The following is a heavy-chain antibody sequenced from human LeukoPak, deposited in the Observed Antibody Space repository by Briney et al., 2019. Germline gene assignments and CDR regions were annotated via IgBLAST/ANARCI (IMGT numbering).Heavy chain of an antibody. J-gene: IGHJ4*02. D-gene: IGHD2-15*01. CDR1: GFTFSSYW. Sequence: PGGSLRLSCAASGFTFSSYWMSWVRQAPGKGLEWVANIKQDGTEKYYVDSVKGRFTISRDNAKNSLYLQMNSLRAEDTAVYYCATDLVVVAAYDYWGQGTLVTVSS. CDR3: ATDLVVVAAYDY. V-gene: IGHV3-7*01. CDR2: IKQDGTEK.